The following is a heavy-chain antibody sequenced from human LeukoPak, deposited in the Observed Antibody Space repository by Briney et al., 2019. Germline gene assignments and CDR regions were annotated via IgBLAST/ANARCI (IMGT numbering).Heavy chain of an antibody. CDR2: INTDGSDT. Sequence: PGGSLRLSCAASGFTFSNYWMHWVRQAPGKGLVWVSRINTDGSDTTYADSVKGRFTISRDNAKNTLYLQMNRLRAEDTAVYYCARVSVSVGAAALFDYWGQGTLVTASS. V-gene: IGHV3-74*01. J-gene: IGHJ4*02. D-gene: IGHD1-26*01. CDR3: ARVSVSVGAAALFDY. CDR1: GFTFSNYW.